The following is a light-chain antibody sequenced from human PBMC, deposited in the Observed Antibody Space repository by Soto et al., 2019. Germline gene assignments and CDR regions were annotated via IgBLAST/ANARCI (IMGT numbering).Light chain of an antibody. Sequence: IVMRQSPATLSVSPGERATVSSTATQSVSSNLAWYQQKPGQAPRLLIYGASTRATGIPARFSGSGSGTEFTLTISSLQSEDFAVYYCQQYNNRPPWTFGQGTTV. V-gene: IGKV3-15*01. CDR2: GAS. CDR3: QQYNNRPPWT. CDR1: QSVSSN. J-gene: IGKJ1*01.